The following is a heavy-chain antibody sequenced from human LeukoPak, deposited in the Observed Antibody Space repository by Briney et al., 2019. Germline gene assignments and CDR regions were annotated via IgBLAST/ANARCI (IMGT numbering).Heavy chain of an antibody. Sequence: GASVKVSCKASGYTFTGYYMHWVRQAPGQGLEWMGWINPNSGGTNYAQKFQGRVTMTRDTSISTAYMELSRLRSDDTAVYYCAREGYSSSSDSANWFDPWGQGTLVTVSS. D-gene: IGHD6-6*01. CDR1: GYTFTGYY. CDR2: INPNSGGT. CDR3: AREGYSSSSDSANWFDP. V-gene: IGHV1-2*02. J-gene: IGHJ5*02.